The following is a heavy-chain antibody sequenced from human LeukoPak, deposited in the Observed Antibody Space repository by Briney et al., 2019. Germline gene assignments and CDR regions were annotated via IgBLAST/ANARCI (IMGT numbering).Heavy chain of an antibody. J-gene: IGHJ4*02. CDR1: GFTVSNNY. D-gene: IGHD5-24*01. CDR3: ARRDGYNYLGY. CDR2: IYTGGST. Sequence: GGSLRLSCAASGFTVSNNYMSWVRQAPGKGLEWVSVIYTGGSTYYADSVKGRFTISRDISKNTLYLQMNSLRAEDTAVYYCARRDGYNYLGYWGQGTLVTVSP. V-gene: IGHV3-53*01.